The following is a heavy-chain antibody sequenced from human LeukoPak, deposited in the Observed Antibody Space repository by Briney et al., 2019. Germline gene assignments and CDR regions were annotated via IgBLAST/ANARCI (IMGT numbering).Heavy chain of an antibody. V-gene: IGHV1-8*01. J-gene: IGHJ5*02. D-gene: IGHD4-17*01. CDR2: MSPNSGDT. CDR1: GYTFTNLD. Sequence: ASVKVSCKTSGYTFTNLDINWLRQAPGQGLEWMGWMSPNSGDTGYAQKFQGRVSMTRDIFKSTAYMEMSSLRSEDTAVYYCARCPDYGDYNWFDPRGQGTLVTVSS. CDR3: ARCPDYGDYNWFDP.